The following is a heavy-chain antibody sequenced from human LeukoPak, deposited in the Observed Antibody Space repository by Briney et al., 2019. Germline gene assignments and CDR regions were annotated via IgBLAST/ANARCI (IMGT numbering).Heavy chain of an antibody. CDR1: GFTLDDYG. V-gene: IGHV3-20*04. CDR3: ARDRASGWYRGDYDY. Sequence: GGSLRLSCAASGFTLDDYGMSWVRRAPGKGLEWVSGIGWSGSSTGYADSVKGRFTISIDNAKNSLYLQLNSLRAEDAAFYYCARDRASGWYRGDYDYWGQGTLVTVSS. CDR2: IGWSGSST. J-gene: IGHJ4*02. D-gene: IGHD6-19*01.